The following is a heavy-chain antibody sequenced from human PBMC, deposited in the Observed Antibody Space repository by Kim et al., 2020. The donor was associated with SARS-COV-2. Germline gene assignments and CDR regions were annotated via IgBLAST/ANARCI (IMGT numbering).Heavy chain of an antibody. CDR3: ARGGSTSSNFDY. Sequence: YYADSVKGRFTISRDKSKNTLYLQMNSLRAEDTAVYYCARGGSTSSNFDYWGQGTLVTVSS. J-gene: IGHJ4*02. D-gene: IGHD2-2*01. V-gene: IGHV3-30*01.